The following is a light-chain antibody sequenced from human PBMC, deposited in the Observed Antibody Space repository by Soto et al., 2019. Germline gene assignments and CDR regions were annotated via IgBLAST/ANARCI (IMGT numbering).Light chain of an antibody. CDR2: AAS. V-gene: IGKV1-39*01. CDR3: QQSYSTTWT. J-gene: IGKJ1*01. Sequence: DIQMTQSPSSLSASVGARVTSTCRASQGISTYLNWYQQRPGKAPKVMSYAASSLQSGVPSRFSGSGSETHFTLTISSLKPEDFATYSCQQSYSTTWTFGQGTKVDI. CDR1: QGISTY.